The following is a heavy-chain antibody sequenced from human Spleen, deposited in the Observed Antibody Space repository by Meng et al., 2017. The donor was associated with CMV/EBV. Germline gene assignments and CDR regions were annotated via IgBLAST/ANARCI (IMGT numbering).Heavy chain of an antibody. D-gene: IGHD1-26*01. CDR2: IWYDGSNK. J-gene: IGHJ2*01. CDR3: AKDVSPSGNYGGDFDL. CDR1: GFTFSNYG. V-gene: IGHV3-33*06. Sequence: SGFTFSNYGLHWVRQAPGKGLEWVAVIWYDGSNKYYADAVKGRFTISRDNSKSTLYLQMNSLRAEDTAVYYCAKDVSPSGNYGGDFDLWGRGTLVTVSS.